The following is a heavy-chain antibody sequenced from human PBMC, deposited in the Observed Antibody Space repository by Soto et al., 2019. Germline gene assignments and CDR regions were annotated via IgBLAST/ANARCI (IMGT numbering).Heavy chain of an antibody. CDR1: GGTFTTYA. CDR3: ARVYRGGYSYAMDV. CDR2: IIPLYNKP. V-gene: IGHV1-69*19. D-gene: IGHD4-4*01. J-gene: IGHJ6*04. Sequence: QVQLVQSGAEVKKPGSSVRVSCQASGGTFTTYAFNWVRQAPGQGLEWMGGIIPLYNKPNYGPTSLDRVTISACPSTTTACMELSSLRSEDTAVYFCARVYRGGYSYAMDVWGEGTTVTVSS.